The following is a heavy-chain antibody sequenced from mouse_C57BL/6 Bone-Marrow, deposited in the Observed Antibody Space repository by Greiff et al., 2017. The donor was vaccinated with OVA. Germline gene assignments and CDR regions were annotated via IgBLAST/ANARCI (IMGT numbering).Heavy chain of an antibody. D-gene: IGHD1-1*01. CDR1: GISITTGNYR. CDR3: ARLYYYGSSHWYVEV. CDR2: IYYSGTI. J-gene: IGHJ1*03. Sequence: EVQLKESGPGLVKPSQTVFLTCTVTGISITTGNYRWSWIRQFPGNKLEWIGYIYYSGTITYNPSLTSRTTITRDTPKNQFFLEMNSLTAEDTATYYCARLYYYGSSHWYVEVWGTGTTATVSS. V-gene: IGHV3-5*01.